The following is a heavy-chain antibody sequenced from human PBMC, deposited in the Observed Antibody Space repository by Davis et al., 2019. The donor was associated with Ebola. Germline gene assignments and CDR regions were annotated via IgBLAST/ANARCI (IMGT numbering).Heavy chain of an antibody. CDR1: GGSFSGYY. CDR3: ARHEHNWNYAVWFDP. Sequence: SETLSLTCAVYGGSFSGYYWSWIRQPPGKGLEWIGEINHSGSTNYNPSLKSRVTISVDTSKNQFSLKLSSVTAADTAVYYCARHEHNWNYAVWFDPWGQGTLVTVSS. CDR2: INHSGST. J-gene: IGHJ5*02. V-gene: IGHV4-34*01. D-gene: IGHD1-7*01.